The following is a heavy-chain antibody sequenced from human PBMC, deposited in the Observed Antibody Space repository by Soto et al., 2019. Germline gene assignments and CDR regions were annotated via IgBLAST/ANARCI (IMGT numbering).Heavy chain of an antibody. CDR2: IFYSGST. D-gene: IGHD6-13*01. Sequence: SETLSLTCTVSGGSISSYYWSWIRQPPGKGLEWIGYIFYSGSTYYNPSLKSRVTISVDTSKNQFSLKLSSVTAADTAVYYCASGEGYSSISYYYYGMDVWGQGTTVTVSS. J-gene: IGHJ6*02. CDR1: GGSISSYY. CDR3: ASGEGYSSISYYYYGMDV. V-gene: IGHV4-59*08.